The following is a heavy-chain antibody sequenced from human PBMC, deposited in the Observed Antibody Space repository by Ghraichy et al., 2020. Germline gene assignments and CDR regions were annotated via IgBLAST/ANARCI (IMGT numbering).Heavy chain of an antibody. CDR2: IYHSGST. CDR3: ARDVTWEEMATTRAAFDI. J-gene: IGHJ3*02. D-gene: IGHD5-24*01. Sequence: SETLSLTCAVSGGSISSSNWWSWVRQPPGKGLEWIGEIYHSGSTNYNPSLKSRVTISVDKSKNQFSLKLSSVTAADTAVYYCARDVTWEEMATTRAAFDIWGQGTMVTVSS. CDR1: GGSISSSNW. V-gene: IGHV4-4*02.